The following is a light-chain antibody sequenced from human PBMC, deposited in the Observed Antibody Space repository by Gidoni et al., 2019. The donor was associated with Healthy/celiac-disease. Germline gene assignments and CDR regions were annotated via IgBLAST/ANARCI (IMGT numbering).Light chain of an antibody. CDR3: QQYGSSPRT. CDR1: PSVSSSY. CDR2: GAS. V-gene: IGKV3-20*01. J-gene: IGKJ1*01. Sequence: ELVLTQSPGTLSLSPGERATRSCRASPSVSSSYLAWYQQKPGQAPRLRIYGASSRATGIPDRFSGSGSGTDFTLTISRLEPEDFAVYYCQQYGSSPRTFGQGTKVEIK.